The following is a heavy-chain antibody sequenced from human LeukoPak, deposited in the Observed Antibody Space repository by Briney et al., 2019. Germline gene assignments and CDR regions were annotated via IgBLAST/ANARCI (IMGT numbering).Heavy chain of an antibody. V-gene: IGHV3-33*01. Sequence: GGSLRLSCAASGFIFSNYGIHWVRQAPGKGLEWVAVIWHDGSNEYYADSVKGRFTISRDNAKNSLYLQMNSLRAEDTAVYYCARWGTGWGFDYWGQGTLVTVSS. CDR2: IWHDGSNE. CDR1: GFIFSNYG. J-gene: IGHJ4*02. CDR3: ARWGTGWGFDY. D-gene: IGHD3-16*01.